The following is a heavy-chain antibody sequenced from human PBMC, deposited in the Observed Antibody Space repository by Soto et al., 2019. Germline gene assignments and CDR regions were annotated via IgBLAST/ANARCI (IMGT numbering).Heavy chain of an antibody. D-gene: IGHD6-25*01. Sequence: GGSLRLSFAASGFTFGNYDLHGFRQAPGPGLEWVTVISYDGSNKYYADSVKGRFSISRDNSKNTLYLQMNSLRAEDTAVYYWSRCHAAIYRLNGMDGWGKGTTVTVAS. CDR2: ISYDGSNK. CDR1: GFTFGNYD. J-gene: IGHJ6*04. V-gene: IGHV3-30*03. CDR3: SRCHAAIYRLNGMDG.